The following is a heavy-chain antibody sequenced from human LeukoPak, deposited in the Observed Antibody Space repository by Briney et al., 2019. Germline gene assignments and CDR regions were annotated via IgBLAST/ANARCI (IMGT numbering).Heavy chain of an antibody. J-gene: IGHJ4*02. CDR2: IYSGGTT. D-gene: IGHD6-19*01. CDR1: GFTVSSNY. V-gene: IGHV3-53*01. Sequence: GGSLRLSCAASGFTVSSNYMSWVRQAPGKGLELVSVIYSGGTTYYADSVKGRFIISRDGSGNTLYLQMNSLRVEDTAVYFCAREIPLAGTFYFDNWGQGTLVTVSS. CDR3: AREIPLAGTFYFDN.